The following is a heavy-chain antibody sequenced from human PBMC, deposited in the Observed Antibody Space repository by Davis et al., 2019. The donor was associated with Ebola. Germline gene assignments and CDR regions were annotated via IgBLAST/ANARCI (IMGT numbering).Heavy chain of an antibody. J-gene: IGHJ4*02. CDR3: ANPRGNSGYPY. V-gene: IGHV3-66*01. Sequence: SLKISCAAPGFTVSSNYMSWVRQAPGKGLEWVSVIYSGGSTYYADPVKGRFTISRDNSKNTLYLQMNSLRAEDTAVYYCANPRGNSGYPYWGQGTLVTVSS. D-gene: IGHD5-12*01. CDR2: IYSGGST. CDR1: GFTVSSNY.